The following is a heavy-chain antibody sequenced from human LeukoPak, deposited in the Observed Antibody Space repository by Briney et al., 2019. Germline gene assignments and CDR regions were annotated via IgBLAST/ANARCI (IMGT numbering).Heavy chain of an antibody. CDR2: INEDGNEQ. V-gene: IGHV3-7*01. D-gene: IGHD6-13*01. CDR1: GFTFNSYS. Sequence: PGGCLRLSCAASGFTFNSYSMNWVRQAPGKGLEWVANINEDGNEQFYVDSVKGRFTISRDNAKNSLYLHMDSLRDEDTALYYCSRGLPEGGYRYGQPGQDYWGLGTLVTVSS. J-gene: IGHJ4*02. CDR3: SRGLPEGGYRYGQPGQDY.